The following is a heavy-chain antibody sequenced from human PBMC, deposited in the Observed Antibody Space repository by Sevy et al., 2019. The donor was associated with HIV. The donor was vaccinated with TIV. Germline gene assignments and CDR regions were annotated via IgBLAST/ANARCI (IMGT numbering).Heavy chain of an antibody. CDR1: GFSFSSYG. V-gene: IGHV3-30*18. J-gene: IGHJ6*03. CDR2: ISYDGSKK. Sequence: GGSLRLSCVASGFSFSSYGMHWVRQAPGNGLEWVAVISYDGSKKYYVDSVKGRFTISRDNSKNTLYLQMNSLRAEDRAVYYCAKDKHYYDKSGSSYYYMDVWGKGTTVTVSS. CDR3: AKDKHYYDKSGSSYYYMDV. D-gene: IGHD3-22*01.